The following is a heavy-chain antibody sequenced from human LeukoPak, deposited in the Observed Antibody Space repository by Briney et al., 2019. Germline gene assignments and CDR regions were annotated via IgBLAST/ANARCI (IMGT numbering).Heavy chain of an antibody. CDR1: GFTFSSYW. Sequence: GGSLRLSCAASGFTFSSYWMSWVRQAPGKGLEWVANIKQDGSEKYYVDSVKGRFIISRDNAKNSLYLQMNSLRAEDTAVYYCARVYDFWSGYYGYWGQGTLVTVSS. V-gene: IGHV3-7*01. CDR2: IKQDGSEK. J-gene: IGHJ4*02. CDR3: ARVYDFWSGYYGY. D-gene: IGHD3-3*01.